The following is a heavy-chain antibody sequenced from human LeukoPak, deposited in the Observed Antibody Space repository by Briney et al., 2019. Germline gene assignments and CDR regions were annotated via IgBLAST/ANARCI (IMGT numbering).Heavy chain of an antibody. V-gene: IGHV1-2*06. D-gene: IGHD4-17*01. Sequence: ASVKVSCKASGYTFTAYYMHWVRQAPGQGLEWMGRITPNSGGTNFAQKFQGRVTMTRDTSISTAYMELSSLRSDDTAVYYCVRGRGLTTVTYFDYWGQGTLVTVSS. J-gene: IGHJ4*02. CDR3: VRGRGLTTVTYFDY. CDR1: GYTFTAYY. CDR2: ITPNSGGT.